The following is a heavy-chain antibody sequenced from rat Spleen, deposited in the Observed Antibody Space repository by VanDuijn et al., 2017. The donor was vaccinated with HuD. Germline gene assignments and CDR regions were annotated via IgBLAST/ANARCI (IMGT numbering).Heavy chain of an antibody. CDR3: TTQWELYH. D-gene: IGHD5-1*01. J-gene: IGHJ2*01. V-gene: IGHV5-31*01. CDR2: ITNTGGAT. Sequence: EVQLVESGGGLVQPGRSLRLSCVASGFTFNHYWMTWIRQAPGKGLEWIASITNTGGATYYPDSVKGRFTISRDDAKSTVYLQMNSLRYEDTATYYCTTQWELYHWGQGVMVTVSS. CDR1: GFTFNHYW.